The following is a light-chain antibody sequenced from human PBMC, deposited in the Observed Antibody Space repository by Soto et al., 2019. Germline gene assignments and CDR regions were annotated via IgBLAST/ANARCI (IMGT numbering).Light chain of an antibody. CDR1: QNVSST. CDR3: QQYNNWRGT. Sequence: EIVMTQSPATLSVSPGERATLSCRASQNVSSTLAWYQQKPGQGPRLLIYGASTRATGVAARFSGSGSGTDFTLTISSLQSEDFAVYYCQQYNNWRGTFGQGTKVEIK. V-gene: IGKV3-15*01. CDR2: GAS. J-gene: IGKJ1*01.